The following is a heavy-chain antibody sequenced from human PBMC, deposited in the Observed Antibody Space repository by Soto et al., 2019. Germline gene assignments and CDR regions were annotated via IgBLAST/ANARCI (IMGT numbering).Heavy chain of an antibody. CDR1: GFTFSEYA. V-gene: IGHV3-23*01. Sequence: EAQLLESGGGLVQPGGSLRLSCAASGFTFSEYAMSWVRQAPGKGLEWVSVIGGDGGSPNYADSVRGRFTVSRDNSKSTLYLQMDSLGAEDTAIYYCAKDSINRNVMYDTFDIWGQVTIVTVSS. J-gene: IGHJ3*02. CDR2: IGGDGGSP. D-gene: IGHD2-21*01. CDR3: AKDSINRNVMYDTFDI.